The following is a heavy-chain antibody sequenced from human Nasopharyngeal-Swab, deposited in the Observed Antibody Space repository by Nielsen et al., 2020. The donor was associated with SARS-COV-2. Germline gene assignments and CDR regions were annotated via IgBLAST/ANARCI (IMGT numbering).Heavy chain of an antibody. CDR2: ISYDGSNK. D-gene: IGHD2-15*01. V-gene: IGHV3-30*18. CDR1: GFTFSSYG. Sequence: GESLKISCAASGFTFSSYGIHWVRQAPGKGLEWVAVISYDGSNKYYVDSVKGRFTISRDNSKNTLYLQMNSLRAEDTAVYYCAKDPNSPPVLVDWGQGTLVTVSS. CDR3: AKDPNSPPVLVD. J-gene: IGHJ4*02.